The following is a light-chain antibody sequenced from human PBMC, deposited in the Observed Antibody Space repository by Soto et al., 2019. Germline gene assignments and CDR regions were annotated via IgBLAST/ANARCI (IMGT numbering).Light chain of an antibody. CDR1: QSISSC. Sequence: DIQMTQSPSPLSASVGDRVTITCRASQSISSCLHWYQQKPGKAPKLLIYDASSLESGVPTRFSGSGSGAVSTLTSGLQHPDYLTSYYHQRYNTPCRFGQGTKVEIK. CDR3: QRYNTPCR. J-gene: IGKJ1*01. CDR2: DAS. V-gene: IGKV1-5*01.